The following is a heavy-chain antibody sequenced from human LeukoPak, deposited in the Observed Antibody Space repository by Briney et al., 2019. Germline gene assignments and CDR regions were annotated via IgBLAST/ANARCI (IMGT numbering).Heavy chain of an antibody. Sequence: GRSLSLSCAASGFTFSSYGMHWVCQAPGKGLEWVAVISYDGSNKYYADSVKGRFTISRDNSKNTLYLQMNSLRAEDTAVYYCAKLSGSYTGPFDYWGQGTLVTVSS. CDR1: GFTFSSYG. V-gene: IGHV3-30*18. CDR3: AKLSGSYTGPFDY. CDR2: ISYDGSNK. J-gene: IGHJ4*02. D-gene: IGHD1-26*01.